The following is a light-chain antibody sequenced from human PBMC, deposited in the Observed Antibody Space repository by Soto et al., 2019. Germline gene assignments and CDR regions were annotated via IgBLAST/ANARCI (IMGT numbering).Light chain of an antibody. CDR1: SSDVGGYNY. J-gene: IGLJ1*01. CDR3: GSYAVSLRV. V-gene: IGLV2-8*01. Sequence: QSALTQPPSASGSPGQSVTISCTGTSSDVGGYNYVSWYQQHPGKAPKLMIYEVSKRPSGVPDRFSGSKSGNTASLTVSGLQAEDEADYYCGSYAVSLRVVGTRTKVTVL. CDR2: EVS.